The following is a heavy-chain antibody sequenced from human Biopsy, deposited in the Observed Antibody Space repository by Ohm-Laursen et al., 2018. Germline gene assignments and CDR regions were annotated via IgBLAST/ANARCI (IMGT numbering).Heavy chain of an antibody. CDR2: IYTSGIT. V-gene: IGHV4-4*07. J-gene: IGHJ3*01. D-gene: IGHD3-22*01. Sequence: SDTLSLTCTVSGGSLSSYSWSWIRQPAGKGLEWIGQIYTSGITNYNPSLKSRVTMSVDTSKNKFSLRVSSVTAADTAMYYCASVVLGPTNDAFDLWGQGTMVVVSS. CDR3: ASVVLGPTNDAFDL. CDR1: GGSLSSYS.